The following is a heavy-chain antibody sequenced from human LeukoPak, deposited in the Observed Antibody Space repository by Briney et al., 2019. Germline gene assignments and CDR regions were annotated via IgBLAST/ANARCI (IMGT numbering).Heavy chain of an antibody. Sequence: ASVKVSCKASGYTFTSYGISWVRQAPGQGLEWMGWISAYNGNTYYAQKLQGRVTMTTDTSTSTAYMELRSLRSDDTAVYYCAREAGGIQLASYFDYWGQGTLVTVSS. CDR2: ISAYNGNT. V-gene: IGHV1-18*01. CDR3: AREAGGIQLASYFDY. J-gene: IGHJ4*02. D-gene: IGHD5-18*01. CDR1: GYTFTSYG.